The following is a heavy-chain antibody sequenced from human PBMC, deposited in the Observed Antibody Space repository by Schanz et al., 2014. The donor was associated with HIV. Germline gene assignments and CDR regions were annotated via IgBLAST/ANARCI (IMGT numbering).Heavy chain of an antibody. V-gene: IGHV3-23*04. CDR1: GLTFRNYW. CDR3: ANEEVPNDY. CDR2: ISISGETT. Sequence: EVQLAESGGALVQPGGSLRLSCAVSGLTFRNYWMAWVRQAPGKGLEWVSGISISGETTYYADSVKGRFTIYRDNSKNTLYLQMNSLRAEDTAVYYCANEEVPNDYWGQGTLVTVSS. J-gene: IGHJ4*02.